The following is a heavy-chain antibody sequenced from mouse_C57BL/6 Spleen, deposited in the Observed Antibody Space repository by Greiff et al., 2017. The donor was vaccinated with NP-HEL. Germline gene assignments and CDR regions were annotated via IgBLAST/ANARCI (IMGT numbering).Heavy chain of an antibody. V-gene: IGHV6-3*01. CDR1: GFTFSNYW. CDR2: IRLKSDNYAT. Sequence: EVMLVESGGGLVQPGGSMKLSCVASGFTFSNYWMNWVRQSPEKGLEWVAQIRLKSDNYATHYAESVKGRFTISRDDSKSSVYLQMNNLRAEDTGIYYCTDLLNRYFDVWGTGTTVTVSS. J-gene: IGHJ1*03. CDR3: TDLLNRYFDV. D-gene: IGHD2-1*01.